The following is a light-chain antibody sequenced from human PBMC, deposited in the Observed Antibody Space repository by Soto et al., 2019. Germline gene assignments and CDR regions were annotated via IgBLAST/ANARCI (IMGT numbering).Light chain of an antibody. V-gene: IGLV1-44*01. CDR3: SAWDDSLNGWV. J-gene: IGLJ3*02. Sequence: QSVLTQPPSASGTPGQRVTISCSGSSANIGSNTVNWYQQLPGTAPKLFIYSNNQRPSGVPDRFSGSKSGTSASLAISGLQSEDEADYSCSAWDDSLNGWVFGGGTKLTVL. CDR2: SNN. CDR1: SANIGSNT.